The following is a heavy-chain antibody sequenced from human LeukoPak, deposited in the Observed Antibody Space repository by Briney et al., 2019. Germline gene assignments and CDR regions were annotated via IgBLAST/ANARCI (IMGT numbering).Heavy chain of an antibody. V-gene: IGHV1-69*01. CDR1: GGTFSSYA. CDR3: ARVGCGGDCSRGPFDY. Sequence: GSSVKVSCKASGGTFSSYAISWVRQAPGQGLEWMGGIIPIFGTANYAQKFQGRVTITADESTSTAYMELSSLRSEDTAVYYCARVGCGGDCSRGPFDYWGQGTLVTASS. D-gene: IGHD2-21*02. J-gene: IGHJ4*02. CDR2: IIPIFGTA.